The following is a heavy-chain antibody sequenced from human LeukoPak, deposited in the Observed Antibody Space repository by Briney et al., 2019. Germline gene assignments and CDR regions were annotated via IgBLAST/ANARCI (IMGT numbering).Heavy chain of an antibody. CDR1: GASISSYY. Sequence: SETLSLTCAVSGASISSYYWSWIRQPPGKGLEWIGYIYYTGSTNYNPSLKSRVTISVDTSKNQFSLKLSSVTAADTAVYYCARDRPGGSSLDYWGQGTLVTVSS. CDR2: IYYTGST. J-gene: IGHJ4*02. CDR3: ARDRPGGSSLDY. V-gene: IGHV4-59*01. D-gene: IGHD6-13*01.